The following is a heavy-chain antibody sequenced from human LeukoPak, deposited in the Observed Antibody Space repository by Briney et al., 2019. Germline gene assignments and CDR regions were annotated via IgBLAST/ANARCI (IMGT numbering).Heavy chain of an antibody. CDR3: TTDPYSGSYNYYYGMDV. CDR1: GFTFSNAW. Sequence: GGSLRLSCAASGFTFSNAWMSWVRQAPGKGLEWVGRIKRKSDGETTDYAAPVTGRFTISRDDSKNTLHLQMNSLKTEDTAVYYCTTDPYSGSYNYYYGMDVWGQGTTVTVSS. CDR2: IKRKSDGETT. V-gene: IGHV3-15*01. J-gene: IGHJ6*02. D-gene: IGHD1-26*01.